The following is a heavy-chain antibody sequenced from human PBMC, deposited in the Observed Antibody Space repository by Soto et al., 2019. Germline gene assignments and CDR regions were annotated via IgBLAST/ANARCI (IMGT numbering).Heavy chain of an antibody. CDR3: AKIRNTVIHGIDV. D-gene: IGHD4-4*01. CDR2: ISGSGGST. CDR1: GFTFSSYA. J-gene: IGHJ6*02. Sequence: EVQLLESGGGLVQPGGSLRLSCAASGFTFSSYAMSWVRQAPGKGLEWVSAISGSGGSTYYADSVKGRFTISRDNSKNAQYLQMNSLRAEDTAVYYCAKIRNTVIHGIDVWFQGTTVTVSS. V-gene: IGHV3-23*01.